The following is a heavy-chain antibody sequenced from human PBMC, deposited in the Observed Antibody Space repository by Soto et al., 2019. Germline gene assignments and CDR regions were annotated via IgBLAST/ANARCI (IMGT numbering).Heavy chain of an antibody. V-gene: IGHV4-34*01. CDR2: INHSGST. J-gene: IGHJ6*03. CDR1: GGSFSGYY. Sequence: SETLSLTCAVYGGSFSGYYWSWIRQPPGKGLEWIGEINHSGSTNYNPSLKSRVTISVDTSKNQFSLKLSSVTAADTAVYYCARIRVYYYYYMDVWGKGTTVTVS. CDR3: ARIRVYYYYYMDV.